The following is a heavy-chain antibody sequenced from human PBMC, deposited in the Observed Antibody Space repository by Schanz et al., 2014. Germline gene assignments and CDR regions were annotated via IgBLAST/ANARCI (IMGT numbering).Heavy chain of an antibody. CDR3: AGGEYQLLYGN. CDR1: GFTFSKYG. J-gene: IGHJ4*02. CDR2: IWYNGSNK. V-gene: IGHV3-33*01. Sequence: QVQLVESGGGVVQPGRSLRLSCAASGFTFSKYGVHWVRQAPGKGLEWVAVIWYNGSNKYYADSVRGRFTISRDNSKNTLYLQMNNLRAEDTAVYYCAGGEYQLLYGNWGQGTLVTVSS. D-gene: IGHD2-2*02.